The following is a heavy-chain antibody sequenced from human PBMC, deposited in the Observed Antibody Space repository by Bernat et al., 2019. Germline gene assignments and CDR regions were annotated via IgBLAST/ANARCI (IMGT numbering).Heavy chain of an antibody. CDR1: GGTFSSYA. CDR3: ARETDYGDLKAFDI. V-gene: IGHV1-69*17. D-gene: IGHD4-17*01. Sequence: QVQLVQSGAEVKKPGSSVKVSCKASGGTFSSYAISWVRQAPGQGLEWMGGIIPIFGIANYAQKFQGRVTITADKATSTAYMELSSLRSEDTAVYYCARETDYGDLKAFDIWGQGTMVTVSS. J-gene: IGHJ3*02. CDR2: IIPIFGIA.